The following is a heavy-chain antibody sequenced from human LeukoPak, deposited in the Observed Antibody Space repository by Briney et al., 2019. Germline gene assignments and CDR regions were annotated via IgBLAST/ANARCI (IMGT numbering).Heavy chain of an antibody. CDR1: GFTFSRYA. Sequence: GRSLRLSCTASGFTFSRYAMHWVRQTPGKGLEWVAVISYDGSNKYYADSVKGRFTISRDNSKNTLYLQMNSLRAEDTAVYYCARVRGMYSSGWYSNWGQGTLVTVSS. CDR2: ISYDGSNK. CDR3: ARVRGMYSSGWYSN. J-gene: IGHJ4*02. D-gene: IGHD6-19*01. V-gene: IGHV3-30-3*01.